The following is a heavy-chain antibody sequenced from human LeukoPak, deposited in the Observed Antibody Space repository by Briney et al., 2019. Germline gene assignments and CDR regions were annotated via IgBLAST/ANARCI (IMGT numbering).Heavy chain of an antibody. V-gene: IGHV4-59*01. D-gene: IGHD3-9*01. CDR2: IYYSGST. J-gene: IGHJ5*02. Sequence: SETLSLTCTVSGGSISSYYWSWIRQPPGKGLEWIGYIYYSGSTNYNPSLKSRVTISVDTSKNQFSLKLSSVTAADTAVYYCARGLHYDILTGSPGANWFDPWGQGTLVTVSS. CDR3: ARGLHYDILTGSPGANWFDP. CDR1: GGSISSYY.